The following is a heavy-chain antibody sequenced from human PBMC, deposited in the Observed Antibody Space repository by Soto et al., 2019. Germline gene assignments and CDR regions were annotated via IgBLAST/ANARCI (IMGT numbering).Heavy chain of an antibody. Sequence: QVQLVESGGGVVQPGRSLRLSCAASGFTFSSYAMHWVRQAPGKGPEWVAVISYDGSSKTYADSVKGQFTISRDNSKNSLFLQMNNLRPEDTAVYYCARRNSDYSSVWSDAFDIGGQGTMVTVSS. CDR2: ISYDGSSK. V-gene: IGHV3-30-3*01. D-gene: IGHD6-19*01. CDR3: ARRNSDYSSVWSDAFDI. J-gene: IGHJ3*02. CDR1: GFTFSSYA.